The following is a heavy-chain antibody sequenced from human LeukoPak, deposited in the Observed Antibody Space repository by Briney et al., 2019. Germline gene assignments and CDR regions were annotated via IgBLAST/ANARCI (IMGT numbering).Heavy chain of an antibody. CDR3: AREEVYYGSGSYPTYFDY. CDR1: GGTFKNYA. J-gene: IGHJ4*02. CDR2: IPPIFGTT. Sequence: SVKVSCKASGGTFKNYAISWVRQAPGQGLEWMGGIPPIFGTTNYAQKFQARVTITADESTSTAYMELSSLRSEDTAVYYCAREEVYYGSGSYPTYFDYWGQGTLVTVSS. D-gene: IGHD3-10*01. V-gene: IGHV1-69*13.